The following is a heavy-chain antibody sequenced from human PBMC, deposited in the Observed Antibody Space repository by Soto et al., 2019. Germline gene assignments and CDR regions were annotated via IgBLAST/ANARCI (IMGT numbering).Heavy chain of an antibody. D-gene: IGHD2-8*01. CDR1: GGSISSYY. J-gene: IGHJ4*02. Sequence: SETLSLTCTVSGGSISSYYWSWIRQPPGKGLEWIGYIYYSGSTNCNPSLKSRVTISVDTSKNQFSLKLSSVTAADTAVYYCARPVVHYSFDYWGQGTLVTVSS. V-gene: IGHV4-59*08. CDR2: IYYSGST. CDR3: ARPVVHYSFDY.